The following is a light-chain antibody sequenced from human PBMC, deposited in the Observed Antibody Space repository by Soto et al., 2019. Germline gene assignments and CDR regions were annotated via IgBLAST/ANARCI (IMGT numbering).Light chain of an antibody. J-gene: IGKJ5*01. CDR1: HSVGDY. V-gene: IGKV3-11*01. CDR3: QQRSDGPPIT. CDR2: DAS. Sequence: TVLTPSPAPLSLSPGERATLSCSASHSVGDYLAWYQQKPGQAPRLLIYDASNRAAGVPYRFRGSGSGTDFTLTISSVEPEDFGVYYCQQRSDGPPITFGQGTRLEIK.